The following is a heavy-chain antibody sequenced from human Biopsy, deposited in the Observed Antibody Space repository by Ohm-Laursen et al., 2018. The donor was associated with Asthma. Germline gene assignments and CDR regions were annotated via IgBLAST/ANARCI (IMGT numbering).Heavy chain of an antibody. CDR2: IYYSGST. Sequence: SETLSLTCTVSGGSISSSSHYWGWIRRPPGKGLEFIGTIYYSGSTYYNPSLKSRVTLSVDASKNQFSLKLTSVTAADTAVYYCVSPPGYWGQGTRVTVSS. CDR1: GGSISSSSHY. V-gene: IGHV4-39*01. J-gene: IGHJ4*02. CDR3: VSPPGY.